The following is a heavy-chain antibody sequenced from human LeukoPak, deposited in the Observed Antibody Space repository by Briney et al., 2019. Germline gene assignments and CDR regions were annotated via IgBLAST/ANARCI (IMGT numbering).Heavy chain of an antibody. V-gene: IGHV1-24*01. CDR2: FDPEDGET. CDR1: GYILTELS. D-gene: IGHD6-19*01. Sequence: ASVKVSCKVSGYILTELSMHWVRQAPGKGLEWMGGFDPEDGETIYAQKFQGRVTMTEDTSTDTAYMELSSLRSEDTAVYYCATGGSGWYRGGWFDPWGQGTLVTVSS. J-gene: IGHJ5*02. CDR3: ATGGSGWYRGGWFDP.